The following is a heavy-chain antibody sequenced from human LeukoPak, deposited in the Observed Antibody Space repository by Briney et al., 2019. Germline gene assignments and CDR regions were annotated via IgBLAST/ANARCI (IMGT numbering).Heavy chain of an antibody. CDR2: ISSSGSTI. J-gene: IGHJ4*02. D-gene: IGHD3-16*01. Sequence: GGSLRLSCAASGFTFSDYYMSWIRQAPGKGLEWVSYISSSGSTIYYADSVKDRFTISRDNAKNSLYLQMNSLRAEDTAVYYCARDFKPKTWGFDYWGQGTLVTVSS. CDR3: ARDFKPKTWGFDY. V-gene: IGHV3-11*01. CDR1: GFTFSDYY.